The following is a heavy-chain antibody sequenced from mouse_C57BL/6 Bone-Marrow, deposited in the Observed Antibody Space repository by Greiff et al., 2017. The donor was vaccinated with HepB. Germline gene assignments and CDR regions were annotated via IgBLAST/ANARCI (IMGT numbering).Heavy chain of an antibody. V-gene: IGHV1-18*01. CDR3: ARGTVVATSRYFDY. CDR2: INPNNGGT. J-gene: IGHJ2*01. CDR1: GYTFTDYN. Sequence: PLQHSLPYLVNPVSSVKIPCKASGYTFTDYNMDWVKHSHGKSLEWIGDINPNNGGTIYNQKFKGKATLTVDKSSSTAYMELRSLTSEDTAVYYCARGTVVATSRYFDYWGQGTTLTVSS. D-gene: IGHD1-1*01.